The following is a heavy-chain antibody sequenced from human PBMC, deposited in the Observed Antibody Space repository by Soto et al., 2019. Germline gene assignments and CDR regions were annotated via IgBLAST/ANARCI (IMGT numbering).Heavy chain of an antibody. V-gene: IGHV3-23*01. J-gene: IGHJ4*02. Sequence: GGSLILSCAASGFTFNIYAMSWVRQAPGKGLAWVSTISGSGGSTSYADSVKGRFTLSRDNSENTLYLQINSLRAEDTAVYYCARGVLNFDYWGQGTLVTVSS. CDR3: ARGVLNFDY. D-gene: IGHD1-1*01. CDR2: ISGSGGST. CDR1: GFTFNIYA.